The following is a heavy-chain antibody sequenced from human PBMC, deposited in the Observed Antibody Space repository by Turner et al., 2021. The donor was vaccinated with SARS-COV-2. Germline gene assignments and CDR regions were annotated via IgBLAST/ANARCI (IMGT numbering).Heavy chain of an antibody. V-gene: IGHV3-21*01. D-gene: IGHD1-26*01. CDR2: ISSSSSYI. CDR1: GFSFSDYS. CDR3: ARDLRSGSFPY. Sequence: EVQLVESGGGLVKPGGSLRLSCAASGFSFSDYSVNWVRQAPGKGLEWVSSISSSSSYIYYADSVKGRFTISRDNAKNSLYLQMNSLRAEDTAVYYCARDLRSGSFPYWGQGTLVTVSS. J-gene: IGHJ4*02.